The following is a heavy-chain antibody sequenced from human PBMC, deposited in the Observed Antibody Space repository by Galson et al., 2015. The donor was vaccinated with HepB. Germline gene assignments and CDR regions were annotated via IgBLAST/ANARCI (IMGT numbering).Heavy chain of an antibody. CDR3: TRHLAYYYYVDV. V-gene: IGHV3-73*01. Sequence: SLRLSYAASGFTFSGSAMHWVRQASGKGLEWVGRIRSKANSYATAYAASVKGRFTISRDDSKNTTYLQMNSLKTEDTAVYYCTRHLAYYYYVDVWGKGTTVTVSS. CDR2: IRSKANSYAT. D-gene: IGHD3-3*02. CDR1: GFTFSGSA. J-gene: IGHJ6*03.